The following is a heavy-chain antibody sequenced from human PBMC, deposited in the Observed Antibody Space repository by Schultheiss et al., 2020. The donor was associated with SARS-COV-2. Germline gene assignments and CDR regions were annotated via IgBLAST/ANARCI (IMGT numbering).Heavy chain of an antibody. V-gene: IGHV4-59*01. CDR3: ARGPHYCGGDCYSFDY. D-gene: IGHD2-21*01. CDR2: IYYSGST. CDR1: GGSISSYY. J-gene: IGHJ4*02. Sequence: SQTLSLTCTVSGGSISSYYWSWIRQPPGKGLEWIGYIYYSGSTNYNPSLKSRVTISVDTSKNQFSLKLSSVTAADTAVYYCARGPHYCGGDCYSFDYWGQGTLVTVSS.